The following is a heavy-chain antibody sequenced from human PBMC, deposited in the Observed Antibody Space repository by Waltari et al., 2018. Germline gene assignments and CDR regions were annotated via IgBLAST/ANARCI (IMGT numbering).Heavy chain of an antibody. CDR3: AKAAAMTQLKYYYMDV. Sequence: EVQLVESGGGLVQPGRSLRLSCAASGFTFDDYAMHWVRPAPGKGLEWVSGISWNSGSIAYADSVKGRFTISRDNAKNSLYLQMNSLRAEDTALYYCAKAAAMTQLKYYYMDVWGKGTTVTVSS. J-gene: IGHJ6*03. CDR2: ISWNSGSI. CDR1: GFTFDDYA. D-gene: IGHD6-13*01. V-gene: IGHV3-9*01.